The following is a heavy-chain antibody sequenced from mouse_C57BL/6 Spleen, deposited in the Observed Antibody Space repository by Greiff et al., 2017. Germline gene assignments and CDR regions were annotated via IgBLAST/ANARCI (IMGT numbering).Heavy chain of an antibody. CDR1: GYTFTDYY. CDR3: ARGDLKAY. CDR2: INPNNGGT. Sequence: VQLQQSGPELVKPGASVKISCKASGYTFTDYYMNWVKQSHGKSLEWIGDINPNNGGTSYNQKFKGKATLTVDKSSSTAYMELRSLTSEDSAVYYFARGDLKAYWGQGTLVTVSA. V-gene: IGHV1-26*01. J-gene: IGHJ3*01. D-gene: IGHD1-3*01.